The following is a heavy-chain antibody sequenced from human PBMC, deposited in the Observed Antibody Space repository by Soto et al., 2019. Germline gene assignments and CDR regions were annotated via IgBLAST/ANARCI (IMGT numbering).Heavy chain of an antibody. CDR2: IYYSGST. J-gene: IGHJ3*02. CDR3: ARDSRYYYDSSGANDAFDI. D-gene: IGHD3-22*01. CDR1: GGSVSSGSYY. Sequence: QVQLQESGPGLVKPSETLSLTCTVSGGSVSSGSYYWSWIRQPPGKGLEWIGYIYYSGSTNYNPSLQSRVTISVDTAKNQFSLKLSSVTAADTAVYYCARDSRYYYDSSGANDAFDIWGQGTMVTVSS. V-gene: IGHV4-61*01.